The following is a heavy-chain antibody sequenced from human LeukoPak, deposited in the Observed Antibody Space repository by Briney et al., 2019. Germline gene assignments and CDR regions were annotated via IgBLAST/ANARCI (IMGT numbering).Heavy chain of an antibody. V-gene: IGHV1-18*01. CDR3: ARDTLAAAGSIFDY. J-gene: IGHJ4*02. D-gene: IGHD6-13*01. CDR1: GYTFTSYG. CDR2: ISAYNGNT. Sequence: ASVKVSCKASGYTFTSYGISWVRQAPGQGLEWMGWISAYNGNTNYAQKLQGRVTMTTDTSTSTAYMELRSLRSGDTAVYYCARDTLAAAGSIFDYWGQGTLVTVSS.